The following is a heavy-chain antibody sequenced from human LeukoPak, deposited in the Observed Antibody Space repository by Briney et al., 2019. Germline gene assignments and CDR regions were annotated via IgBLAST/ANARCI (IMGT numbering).Heavy chain of an antibody. J-gene: IGHJ4*02. CDR3: ARYRRSSSWGDYFDY. Sequence: ASVKVSCKASGYTFTSYGISWVRQAPGQGLEWMGWISAYNGNTNYAQKLQGRVTMTTDTSTSTAYMELRSLRSDDTAVYYCARYRRSSSWGDYFDYWGQGTLVTVSS. V-gene: IGHV1-18*01. D-gene: IGHD6-13*01. CDR2: ISAYNGNT. CDR1: GYTFTSYG.